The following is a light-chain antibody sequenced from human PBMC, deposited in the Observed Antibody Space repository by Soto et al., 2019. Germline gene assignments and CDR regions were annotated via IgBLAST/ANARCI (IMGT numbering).Light chain of an antibody. V-gene: IGKV1-39*01. J-gene: IGKJ2*01. CDR3: QQSYDTPYT. CDR1: QSISTY. Sequence: DIQMTQSPSSLSAFVGDRVTITCRASQSISTYLFWYQQKSGRAPKLLIYGATSLQSGAPTRFSGSGSGTDFTLTINSLQPEDLATYYCQQSYDTPYTFGQGTKLEIK. CDR2: GAT.